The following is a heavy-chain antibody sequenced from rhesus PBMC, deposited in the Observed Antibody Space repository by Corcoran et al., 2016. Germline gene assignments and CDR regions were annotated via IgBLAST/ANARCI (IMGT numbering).Heavy chain of an antibody. J-gene: IGHJ4*01. CDR3: ARGEGIAAGPYFDY. CDR2: ITYSGST. Sequence: QVQLQESGPGLVKPSETLSLTCAVSGYSISGYYWSWSRQAPGKGLEWIGYITYSGSTSYNPSLKSRVTISRDTSKNQFSLKLSSVTAADTAVYYCARGEGIAAGPYFDYWGQGVLVTVSS. V-gene: IGHV4-122*02. D-gene: IGHD6-13*01. CDR1: GYSISGYY.